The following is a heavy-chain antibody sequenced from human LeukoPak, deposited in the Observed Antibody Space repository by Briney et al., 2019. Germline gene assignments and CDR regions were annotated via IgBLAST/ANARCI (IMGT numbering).Heavy chain of an antibody. D-gene: IGHD5-18*01. V-gene: IGHV4-61*01. Sequence: SETLSLTCTVSGGSISTSSYYWSWIRQPPGKGLEWIGYIYYSGSTNYNPSLKSRVTISVDTSKNQFSLKLSSVTAADTAVYYCARASYDYYYYYMDVWGKGTTVTVSS. CDR2: IYYSGST. J-gene: IGHJ6*03. CDR1: GGSISTSSYY. CDR3: ARASYDYYYYYMDV.